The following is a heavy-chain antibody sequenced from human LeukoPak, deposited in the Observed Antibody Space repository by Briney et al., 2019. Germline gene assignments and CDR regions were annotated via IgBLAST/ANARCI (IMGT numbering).Heavy chain of an antibody. CDR3: AKDQKYCSSSNCQLGPRGYYYYYGMDG. J-gene: IGHJ6*02. CDR1: GFTFSIYA. V-gene: IGHV3-23*01. Sequence: PGASLRLSCAASGFTFSIYAMNWVRQAPGKGLEWVSGISSSGGSTYYADSVKGRFTISRDNSKNTLYLQMNSLRAEDTALYYCAKDQKYCSSSNCQLGPRGYYYYYGMDGWGQGTTVTVSS. D-gene: IGHD2-2*01. CDR2: ISSSGGST.